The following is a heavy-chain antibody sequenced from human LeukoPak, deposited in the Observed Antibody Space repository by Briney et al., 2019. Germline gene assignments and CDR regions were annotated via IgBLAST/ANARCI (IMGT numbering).Heavy chain of an antibody. CDR1: GFTFNTYA. D-gene: IGHD1-26*01. V-gene: IGHV3-23*01. CDR2: ISGSGGST. CDR3: AKSGSYYDPHFDY. Sequence: GGSLSLSCAASGFTFNTYAMSWVRQAPGKGLEWVSTISGSGGSTYYADSVKGRFTISRDNSKNTLYLQMNSLRAEDTAVYYCAKSGSYYDPHFDYWGQGTLVTVSS. J-gene: IGHJ4*02.